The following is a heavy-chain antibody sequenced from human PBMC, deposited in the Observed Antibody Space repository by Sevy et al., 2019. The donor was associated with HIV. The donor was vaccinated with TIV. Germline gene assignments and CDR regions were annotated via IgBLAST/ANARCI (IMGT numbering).Heavy chain of an antibody. CDR1: GYTFTSYG. CDR2: ISAYNGNT. V-gene: IGHV1-18*01. D-gene: IGHD5-12*01. CDR3: ASDGYNSPFDY. J-gene: IGHJ4*02. Sequence: ASVKVSCKASGYTFTSYGISWVRQAPGQGLEWMGWISAYNGNTNYAQKLQGRVTMTTDTSTSQAYMGLGSLRSDDTAVYYCASDGYNSPFDYWGQGTLVTVSS.